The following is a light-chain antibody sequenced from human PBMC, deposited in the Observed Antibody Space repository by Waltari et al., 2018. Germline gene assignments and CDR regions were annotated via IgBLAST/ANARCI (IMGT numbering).Light chain of an antibody. CDR1: QGIGNN. CDR2: RAS. V-gene: IGKV1-16*01. Sequence: DIQMTQSQSSLSASVGDTVTITCQASQGIGNNLNWYHQKPGKAPKLLIYRASSLQSGIPSRFSGSGSGTDFTLTISSLQPEDFATYYCQQGYSYPFTFGPGTKLDIK. J-gene: IGKJ3*01. CDR3: QQGYSYPFT.